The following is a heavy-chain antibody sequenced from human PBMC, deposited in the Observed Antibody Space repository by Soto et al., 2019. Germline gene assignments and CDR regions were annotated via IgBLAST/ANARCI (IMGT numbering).Heavy chain of an antibody. D-gene: IGHD2-2*01. CDR1: GFTFSSYA. CDR2: ISGSGGST. CDR3: SKYASPRTEYYYYVMDV. V-gene: IGHV3-23*01. Sequence: PGGSLRLSCAASGFTFSSYAMSWVRQAPGKGLEWVSVISGSGGSTYYVDSVKVRFTISRDNSKNTLHLQMNSLRAEDTAVYYCSKYASPRTEYYYYVMDVWGQGTTVTVSS. J-gene: IGHJ6*02.